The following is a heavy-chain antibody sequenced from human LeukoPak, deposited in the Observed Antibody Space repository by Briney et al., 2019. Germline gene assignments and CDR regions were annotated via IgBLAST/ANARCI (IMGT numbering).Heavy chain of an antibody. CDR2: ISSSSSYT. J-gene: IGHJ4*02. CDR1: GFIFSDYY. CDR3: ARTNMVRGVINFDY. V-gene: IGHV3-11*03. Sequence: PGGSLRLSCAASGFIFSDYYMSWIRQAPGKGLEWVSYISSSSSYTNYADFVKGRFTISRDNAKNSLYLQMNSLRAEDTAVYYCARTNMVRGVINFDYWGQGTLVTVSS. D-gene: IGHD3-10*01.